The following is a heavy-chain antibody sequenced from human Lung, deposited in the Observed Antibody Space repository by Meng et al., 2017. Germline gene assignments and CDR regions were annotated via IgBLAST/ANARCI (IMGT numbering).Heavy chain of an antibody. CDR2: FVNYRDT. J-gene: IGHJ4*02. CDR1: AYALGSYG. Sequence: QVLPLQSGPEVKKPGASVSVSCNASAYALGSYGISWVRQAPGKGLEWMGWFVNYRDTYPAPKFKHRVTMTTDTLTNTVFMELRSLTPDDTAVYYCVRGTPGRSYCDYWGQGTLVTVSS. D-gene: IGHD3-10*01. V-gene: IGHV1-18*01. CDR3: VRGTPGRSYCDY.